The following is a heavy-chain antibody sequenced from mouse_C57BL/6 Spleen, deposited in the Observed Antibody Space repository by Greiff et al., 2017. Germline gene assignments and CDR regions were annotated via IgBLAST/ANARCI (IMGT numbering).Heavy chain of an antibody. J-gene: IGHJ2*01. Sequence: VKLQESGAELARPGASVKLSCKASGYTFTSYGISWVKQRTGQGLEWIGEIYPRSGNTYYNEKFKGKATLTADKSSSTAYMELRSLTSEDSAVYFCASWDGDYWGQGTTLTVSS. V-gene: IGHV1-81*01. CDR2: IYPRSGNT. CDR1: GYTFTSYG. D-gene: IGHD4-1*01. CDR3: ASWDGDY.